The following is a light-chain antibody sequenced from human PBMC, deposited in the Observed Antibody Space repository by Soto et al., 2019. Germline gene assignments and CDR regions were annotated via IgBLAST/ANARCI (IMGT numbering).Light chain of an antibody. J-gene: IGKJ4*01. CDR2: AAS. CDR3: LQDYDYPLI. V-gene: IGKV1-6*01. CDR1: QGIRND. Sequence: AIQMTQSPSSLSASVGDRVTITCRSRQGIRNDLGWYQQKPGKAPKRLIYAASTLQSGVPSSFSGSGSGTEFTLTISSLQHEDFATYYCLQDYDYPLIVGGGTKVEIK.